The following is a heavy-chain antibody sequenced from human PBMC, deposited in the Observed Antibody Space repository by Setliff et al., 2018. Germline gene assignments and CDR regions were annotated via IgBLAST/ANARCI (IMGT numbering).Heavy chain of an antibody. V-gene: IGHV1-18*01. J-gene: IGHJ4*02. D-gene: IGHD2-21*01. CDR2: ISAYNGFI. CDR3: TTSRAPRVVLAADFDL. Sequence: ASVKVSCKASGYSFSNYGVTWVRQAPGQGLEWMGWISAYNGFIVYAPKFQGRVTMTTDTSTSTAYMELRSLTSDDTAVYFCTTSRAPRVVLAADFDLWGQGTLVTVSS. CDR1: GYSFSNYG.